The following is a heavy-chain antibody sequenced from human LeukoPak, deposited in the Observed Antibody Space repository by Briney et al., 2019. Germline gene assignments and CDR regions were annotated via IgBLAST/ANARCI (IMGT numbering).Heavy chain of an antibody. CDR2: INPNSGGT. J-gene: IGHJ3*02. CDR3: ARVALNWNDEGDDAFDI. Sequence: ASVKVSCKASGYTFTGYYMHWVRQAPGQGLEWMGWINPNSGGTNYAQKFQGRVTMTRDTSLSTAYMELSRLRSDDTAVYYCARVALNWNDEGDDAFDIWGQGTMVTVSS. D-gene: IGHD1-1*01. V-gene: IGHV1-2*02. CDR1: GYTFTGYY.